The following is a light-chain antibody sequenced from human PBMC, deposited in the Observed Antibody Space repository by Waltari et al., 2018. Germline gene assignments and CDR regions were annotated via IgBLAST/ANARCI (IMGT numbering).Light chain of an antibody. V-gene: IGLV3-25*03. J-gene: IGLJ2*01. CDR2: KDS. CDR1: ALPKQH. CDR3: QSADHSAVV. Sequence: SFELTQPPSVSVSPGQTARPSCPGDALPKQHTYWYQQKPGQAPVLVIYKDSERPSGIPERFSGSSSGTTVTLTINGVQAEDEADYYCQSADHSAVVFGGGTKLTVL.